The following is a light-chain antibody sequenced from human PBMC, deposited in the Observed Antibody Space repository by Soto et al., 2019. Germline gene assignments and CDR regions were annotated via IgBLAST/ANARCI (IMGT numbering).Light chain of an antibody. CDR3: QQYNAFSPWT. CDR2: DGS. Sequence: DIQMTQSPSTLSTSVGDRVAITCRASESIGSWLAWYQQKPGRAPKLLIYDGSSLASGVPSRFSGSGSGTEFSLTIISLQPDDFSTEYCQQYNAFSPWTFGQGTKVDIK. V-gene: IGKV1-5*01. J-gene: IGKJ1*01. CDR1: ESIGSW.